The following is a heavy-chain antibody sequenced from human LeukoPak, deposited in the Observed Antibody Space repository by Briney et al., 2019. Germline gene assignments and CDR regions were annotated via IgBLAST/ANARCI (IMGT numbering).Heavy chain of an antibody. V-gene: IGHV3-20*04. Sequence: PGGSLRLSCAASAFTFDDYDMIWVRQAPGKGLEWVSCINWSGGSICYADSVKGRFTISRDNAKNSLYLQMNSLRAEDTAVYYWARRDIVVVPASILGAFDTRGQGKMVT. D-gene: IGHD2-2*02. J-gene: IGHJ3*02. CDR1: AFTFDDYD. CDR2: INWSGGSI. CDR3: ARRDIVVVPASILGAFDT.